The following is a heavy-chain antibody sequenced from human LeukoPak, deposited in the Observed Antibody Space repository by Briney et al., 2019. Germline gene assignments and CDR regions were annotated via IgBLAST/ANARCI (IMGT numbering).Heavy chain of an antibody. CDR1: GYTFTSYA. D-gene: IGHD2-2*01. J-gene: IGHJ5*02. V-gene: IGHV1-3*01. CDR2: INADNGYT. CDR3: ARDGLVVVPVAMEYRNWFDP. Sequence: ASVKVSCKASGYTFTSYAMNWVRQAPGQRLEWMGWINADNGYTKYSQKFQGRLTITRDTSASTAYMELSSLRSEGTAVYYCARDGLVVVPVAMEYRNWFDPWGQGTLVTVSS.